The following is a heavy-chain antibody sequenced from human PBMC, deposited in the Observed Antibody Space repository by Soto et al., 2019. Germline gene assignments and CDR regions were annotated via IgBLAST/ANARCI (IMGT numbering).Heavy chain of an antibody. CDR3: ARDRDDYGSRKYYNRIDF. D-gene: IGHD3-10*01. CDR1: GGIFSTYA. CDR2: IIPLFGTQ. V-gene: IGHV1-69*01. J-gene: IGHJ4*02. Sequence: QVQLVQSGAEVKKPGSSVKVSCKASGGIFSTYAISWLRQAPGQGLEWMGGIIPLFGTQNYAQRFQGTVTITADESTSTAYMVLSRLRSEDTAVYYCARDRDDYGSRKYYNRIDFWGQGTLVTVSS.